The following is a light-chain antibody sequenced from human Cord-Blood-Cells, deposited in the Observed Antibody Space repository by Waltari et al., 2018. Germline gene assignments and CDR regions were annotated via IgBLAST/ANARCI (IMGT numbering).Light chain of an antibody. V-gene: IGLV2-14*01. Sequence: HSALTQPASGSGSPGQSITIPSTGTSIDVGGYNYVPWYQQHPGNAPKPMIYYLSNRPSGVSNRFSGSKSGNTASLPISGLQAEDEADYYCSSYTSSSTLDVVFGGGTKLTVL. CDR1: SIDVGGYNY. J-gene: IGLJ2*01. CDR3: SSYTSSSTLDVV. CDR2: YLS.